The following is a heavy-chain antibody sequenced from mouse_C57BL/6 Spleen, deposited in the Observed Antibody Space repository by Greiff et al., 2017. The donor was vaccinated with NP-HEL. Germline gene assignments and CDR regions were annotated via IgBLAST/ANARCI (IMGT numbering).Heavy chain of an antibody. Sequence: VQLKESGPELVKPGASVKISCKASGYSFTDYNMNWVKQSTGKSLEWIGVINPNYGTTCYIQQFKGKATLTVDQSSSTAYMQLNSLTSEDSAVEYCARDYYGSSSYYFDYWGQGTTLTVSS. CDR3: ARDYYGSSSYYFDY. D-gene: IGHD1-1*01. CDR2: INPNYGTT. CDR1: GYSFTDYN. J-gene: IGHJ2*01. V-gene: IGHV1-39*01.